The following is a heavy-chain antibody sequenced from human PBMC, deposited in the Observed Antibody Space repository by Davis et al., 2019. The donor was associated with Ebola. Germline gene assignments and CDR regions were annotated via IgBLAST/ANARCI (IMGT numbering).Heavy chain of an antibody. CDR1: GGSISSYY. J-gene: IGHJ4*02. Sequence: SETLSLTCTVSGGSISSYYWSWIRQPPGKGLEWIGYIYYSGNTNYNPSLKSRVTISVDTSKNQFSLKLSSVTAADTAVYYCARHLSGSYYKHFDYWGQGTLVTVSS. CDR3: ARHLSGSYYKHFDY. D-gene: IGHD1-26*01. V-gene: IGHV4-59*01. CDR2: IYYSGNT.